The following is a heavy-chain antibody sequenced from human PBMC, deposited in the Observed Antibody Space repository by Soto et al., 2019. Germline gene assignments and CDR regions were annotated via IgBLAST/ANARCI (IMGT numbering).Heavy chain of an antibody. Sequence: EVQLVDSGGGLVQPGGSLSLSCAASEFTFRSYWMHWFRQSPGKGLVWVSRISGDGSRTNYADSVKGRFTISRDNAKNTVYLQIDSLRAEDTAVYYCARSLPGTYGAFDLWGQGTMVTVSS. J-gene: IGHJ3*01. CDR2: ISGDGSRT. V-gene: IGHV3-74*01. D-gene: IGHD1-7*01. CDR1: EFTFRSYW. CDR3: ARSLPGTYGAFDL.